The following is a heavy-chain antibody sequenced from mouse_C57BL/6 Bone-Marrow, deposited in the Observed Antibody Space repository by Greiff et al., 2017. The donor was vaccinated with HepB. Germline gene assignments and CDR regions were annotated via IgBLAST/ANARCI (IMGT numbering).Heavy chain of an antibody. V-gene: IGHV14-1*01. CDR1: GFNITDYY. Sequence: LQLKQSGPELVRPGASVKLSCTASGFNITDYYMPWVKQRPEQGLECIGRVDPDDGDTEYAPKFQGKTTMTADTSSNTAYLQLTSLTSEDTAVYYCILVNYFDFWGQGTTLTVSS. J-gene: IGHJ2*01. D-gene: IGHD2-1*01. CDR3: ILVNYFDF. CDR2: VDPDDGDT.